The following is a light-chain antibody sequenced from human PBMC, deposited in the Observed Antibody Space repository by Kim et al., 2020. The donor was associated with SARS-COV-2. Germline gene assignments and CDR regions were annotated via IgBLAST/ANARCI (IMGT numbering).Light chain of an antibody. CDR2: DAL. Sequence: ASVGDSVTITCQSSQDIRNYLNWYQQKAGKGPKVLIYDALNLETGVPSRFSGSASGTHFSLTITTLQPDDVATYYCQQYDNLPLTFGGGTKVDIK. J-gene: IGKJ4*01. V-gene: IGKV1-33*01. CDR3: QQYDNLPLT. CDR1: QDIRNY.